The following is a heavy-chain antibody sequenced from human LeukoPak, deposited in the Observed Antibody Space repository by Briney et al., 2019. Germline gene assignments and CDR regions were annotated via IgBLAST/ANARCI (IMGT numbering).Heavy chain of an antibody. CDR3: AKRETVTIFGVVFNWFDP. Sequence: PGGSLRLSCAASGFTFSSYAKSWVRQAPGKGLEWVSAISGSGGSTYYADSVKGRFTISRDNSKNTLYLQMNSLRAEDTAVYYCAKRETVTIFGVVFNWFDPWGQGTLVTVSS. CDR1: GFTFSSYA. D-gene: IGHD3-3*01. J-gene: IGHJ5*02. CDR2: ISGSGGST. V-gene: IGHV3-23*01.